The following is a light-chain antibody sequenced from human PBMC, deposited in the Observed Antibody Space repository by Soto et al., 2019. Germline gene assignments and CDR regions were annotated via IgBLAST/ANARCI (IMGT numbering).Light chain of an antibody. CDR3: QQYNSYTWT. J-gene: IGKJ1*01. CDR1: QSVSIW. CDR2: KAS. V-gene: IGKV1-5*03. Sequence: DIQMTQSPSTLSASVGDRVTITCRASQSVSIWLAWYQQKPGKAPKLLIYKASSLQSGVPSRFSGSGSGPEFTLSISSLQPDDFATYYCQQYNSYTWTFGQGTKVEIK.